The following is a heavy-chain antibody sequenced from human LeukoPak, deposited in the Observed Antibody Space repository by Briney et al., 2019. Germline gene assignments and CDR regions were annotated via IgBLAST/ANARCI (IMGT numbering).Heavy chain of an antibody. CDR1: GFTFSSYA. V-gene: IGHV3-30-3*01. J-gene: IGHJ3*02. Sequence: GGSLRLSCAASGFTFSSYAMHWVRQAPGKGLEWEAVISYDGSNKYYADSVKGRFTISRDNSKNTLYLQMNSLRAEDTAVYYCARDRRDNDAFDIWGQGTMVTVSS. CDR3: ARDRRDNDAFDI. CDR2: ISYDGSNK. D-gene: IGHD2-15*01.